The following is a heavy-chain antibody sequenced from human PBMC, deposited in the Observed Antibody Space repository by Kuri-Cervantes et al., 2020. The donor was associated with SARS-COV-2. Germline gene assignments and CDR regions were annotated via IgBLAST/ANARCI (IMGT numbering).Heavy chain of an antibody. D-gene: IGHD2-2*01. CDR1: WGSNSIYY. V-gene: IGHV4-59*07. CDR2: ISYSGNT. J-gene: IGHJ6*02. Sequence: SDTLSLPCSVSWGSNSIYYWSWIRQPPGKGLGWIGYISYSGNTNDNPTLKSRVTISVDTSKNQFSLRLSSVTLADTAVYYFARYTGTCCSDISCYGYYYYYGMDVWGQGTTVTVSS. CDR3: ARYTGTCCSDISCYGYYYYYGMDV.